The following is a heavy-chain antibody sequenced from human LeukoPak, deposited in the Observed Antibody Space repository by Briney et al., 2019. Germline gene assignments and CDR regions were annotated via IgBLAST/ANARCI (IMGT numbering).Heavy chain of an antibody. J-gene: IGHJ4*02. CDR1: GFTVSSNY. CDR2: IYSGGST. Sequence: QPGGSLRLSCAASGFTVSSNYMSWVRQAPGKGLEWVSVIYSGGSTYYADSVKGRFTISRDNSKNTLYLQMNSLRAEDTAVYYCARIRDGYSYSEFDYWGQGTLVTVPS. CDR3: ARIRDGYSYSEFDY. V-gene: IGHV3-53*01. D-gene: IGHD5-24*01.